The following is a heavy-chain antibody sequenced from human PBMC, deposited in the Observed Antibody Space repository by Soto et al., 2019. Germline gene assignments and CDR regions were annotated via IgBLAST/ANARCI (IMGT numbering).Heavy chain of an antibody. D-gene: IGHD2-2*02. V-gene: IGHV1-3*01. CDR2: INAGNGNT. J-gene: IGHJ5*02. CDR3: ARDLGLDCSSTSCYTHNWFDP. Sequence: ASGKVCCKASGYTFTSYAMHWVRQAPGQRLEWMGWINAGNGNTKYSQKFQGRVTITRDTSASTAYMELSSLRSEDTAVYYCARDLGLDCSSTSCYTHNWFDPWGQGTLVTVSS. CDR1: GYTFTSYA.